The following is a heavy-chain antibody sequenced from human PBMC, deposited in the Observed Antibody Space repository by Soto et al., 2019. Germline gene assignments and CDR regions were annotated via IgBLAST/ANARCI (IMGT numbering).Heavy chain of an antibody. CDR1: GGSISSGGYY. J-gene: IGHJ4*02. CDR3: ARVVQGDGLRYFDWLLMGLYFDY. D-gene: IGHD3-9*01. CDR2: IYYSGST. V-gene: IGHV4-31*03. Sequence: QVQLQESGPGLVKPSQTLSLTCTVSGGSISSGGYYWSWIRQHPGKGLEWIGYIYYSGSTYYNPSLESRVNISVDTSKNQFSLKLSSVTAADTAVYYCARVVQGDGLRYFDWLLMGLYFDYWGQGTLVTVSS.